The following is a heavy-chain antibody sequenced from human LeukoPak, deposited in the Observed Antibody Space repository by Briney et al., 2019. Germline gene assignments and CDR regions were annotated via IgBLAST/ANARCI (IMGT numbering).Heavy chain of an antibody. CDR3: ARAEMGAHDYYGMDV. CDR1: GFTFSSYC. Sequence: PGGSLRLSCAASGFTFSSYCMSWVRQAPGKGLEWVANIKQDGSEKYYVESVKGRFTISRDNAKNSLYLQMNSLRAEDTAVYYCARAEMGAHDYYGMDVWGQGTTVTVSS. J-gene: IGHJ6*02. CDR2: IKQDGSEK. D-gene: IGHD5-24*01. V-gene: IGHV3-7*01.